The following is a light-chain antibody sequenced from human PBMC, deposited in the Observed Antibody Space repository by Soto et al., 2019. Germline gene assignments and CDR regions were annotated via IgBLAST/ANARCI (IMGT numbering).Light chain of an antibody. CDR3: QSYDSQLSGYV. J-gene: IGLJ1*01. V-gene: IGLV1-40*01. Sequence: QSVLTQPPSVSGAPGQRVTISCTGSSSNIGAGYDVHWYQLLPGTAPKLLIYLNNNRPSGVPDRFSGSKSGTSASLAITGLQAEDEADDYCQSYDSQLSGYVFGTGTKLTVL. CDR2: LNN. CDR1: SSNIGAGYD.